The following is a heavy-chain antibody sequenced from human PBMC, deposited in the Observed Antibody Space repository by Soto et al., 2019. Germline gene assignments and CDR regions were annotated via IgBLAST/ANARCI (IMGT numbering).Heavy chain of an antibody. Sequence: QVQLVESGGGVVQPGRSLRLSCAASGFTFTGYGMHWVRQAPGKGLEWVAVIWYDGSNKYYVDSVKGRFTIYRDNSKNTLYLQMSSLRAEDTAVYYCARDRSGYHYFDAMDVWGQGTTVTVS. CDR3: ARDRSGYHYFDAMDV. D-gene: IGHD3-3*01. V-gene: IGHV3-33*01. J-gene: IGHJ6*02. CDR1: GFTFTGYG. CDR2: IWYDGSNK.